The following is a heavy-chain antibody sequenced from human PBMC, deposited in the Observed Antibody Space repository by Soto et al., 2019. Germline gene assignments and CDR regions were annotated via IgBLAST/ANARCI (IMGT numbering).Heavy chain of an antibody. V-gene: IGHV3-74*01. CDR2: IDNDGSGT. Sequence: EVQLMESGGGLVQPGGSLRLSCAASGIIFTNYWMHWVRQAPGKGLVWVSRIDNDGSGTSYADSVKGRFTISRDNAKNTVYLQMNSLRAEDTAVYYCTPVFEYWGQGTLVTVSS. CDR3: TPVFEY. J-gene: IGHJ4*02. CDR1: GIIFTNYW.